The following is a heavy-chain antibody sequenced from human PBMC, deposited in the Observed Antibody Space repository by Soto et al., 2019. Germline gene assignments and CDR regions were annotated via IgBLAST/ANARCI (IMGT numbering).Heavy chain of an antibody. CDR1: GGSISSGGYY. CDR3: ARDLIRGYDFWSGYYQAPYYYGMDV. V-gene: IGHV4-31*03. Sequence: TLSLTCTVSGGSISSGGYYWSWIRQHPGKGLEWIGYIYYSGSTYYNPSLKSRVTISVDTSKNQFSLKLSSVTAADTAVYYCARDLIRGYDFWSGYYQAPYYYGMDVWGQGTTVTVSS. D-gene: IGHD3-3*01. CDR2: IYYSGST. J-gene: IGHJ6*02.